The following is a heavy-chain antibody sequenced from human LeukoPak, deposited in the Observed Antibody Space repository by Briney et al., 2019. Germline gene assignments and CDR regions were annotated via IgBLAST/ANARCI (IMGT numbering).Heavy chain of an antibody. V-gene: IGHV4-59*08. CDR1: GGSIISYY. CDR2: IYYNGST. CDR3: PGHGPGGVTGDY. D-gene: IGHD1-14*01. Sequence: SETLSLTCTVSGGSIISYYWSWIRQPPGKGPEGIGYIYYNGSTNHKPSLKSRVTISVDTSKNQISLKLSSVTAADPAVYYCPGHGPGGVTGDYWGQGTLVAVSS. J-gene: IGHJ4*02.